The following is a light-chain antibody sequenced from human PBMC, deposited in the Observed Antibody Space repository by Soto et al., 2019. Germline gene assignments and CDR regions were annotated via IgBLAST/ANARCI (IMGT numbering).Light chain of an antibody. V-gene: IGKV3-11*01. Sequence: EILMTQPPATLSVSPGERVTLSCRARQSVGSNLAWYQQKPGQAPRLLIYGASNRPTGIPARFTGSGSGTDFNLTISSLGPEDFAVYYCQQRSSWPPITFGGGTKVDIK. J-gene: IGKJ4*01. CDR2: GAS. CDR1: QSVGSN. CDR3: QQRSSWPPIT.